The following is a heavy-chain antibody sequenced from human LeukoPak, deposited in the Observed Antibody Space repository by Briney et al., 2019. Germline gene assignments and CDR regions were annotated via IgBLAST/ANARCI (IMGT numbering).Heavy chain of an antibody. Sequence: LSGGSLRLSCAASGFTLSTYWMHWVRHAPGKGLVWVSRINTDGSSITYADSVKGRFTISRDNAKNTLYLQMNSLRVEDTAVFYCAREGRVTGYDFDSWGQGTLVTVSS. CDR2: INTDGSSI. CDR1: GFTLSTYW. CDR3: AREGRVTGYDFDS. J-gene: IGHJ4*02. V-gene: IGHV3-74*03. D-gene: IGHD5-12*01.